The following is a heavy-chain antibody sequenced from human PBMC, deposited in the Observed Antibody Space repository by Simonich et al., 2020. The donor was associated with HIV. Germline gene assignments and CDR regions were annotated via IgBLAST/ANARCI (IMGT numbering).Heavy chain of an antibody. CDR1: GFTFGSYS. J-gene: IGHJ2*01. Sequence: EVQLVESGGGLVKPGGSLRLSCAASGFTFGSYSMNWVRQAPGKGLEWVSSISSSSSYIYYADSVQGRFTISRDNAKNSLYLQMNSLRAEDTAVYYCARETGEGYFDLWGRGTLLTVSS. V-gene: IGHV3-21*01. D-gene: IGHD7-27*01. CDR2: ISSSSSYI. CDR3: ARETGEGYFDL.